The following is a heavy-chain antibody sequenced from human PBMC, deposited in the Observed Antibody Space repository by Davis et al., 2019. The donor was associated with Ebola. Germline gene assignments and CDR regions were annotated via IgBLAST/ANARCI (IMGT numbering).Heavy chain of an antibody. CDR2: IVVGSGNT. Sequence: SVKVSCKASGFTFTSSAVQWVRQARGQRLEWIGWIVVGSGNTNYAQKFQERVTITRDMSTSTAYMELSSLRSEDTAVYYCARDIIYSYGPGYYYYYMDVWGKGTTVTVSS. CDR1: GFTFTSSA. CDR3: ARDIIYSYGPGYYYYYMDV. D-gene: IGHD5-18*01. V-gene: IGHV1-58*01. J-gene: IGHJ6*03.